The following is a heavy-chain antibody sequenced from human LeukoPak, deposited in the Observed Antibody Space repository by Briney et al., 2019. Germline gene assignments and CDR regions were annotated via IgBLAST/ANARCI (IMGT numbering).Heavy chain of an antibody. V-gene: IGHV3-21*01. CDR2: ISSSSSYI. D-gene: IGHD5-18*01. CDR3: ARDRETAMVIDY. Sequence: GGSLRLSCAASGFTFSSYSMNWVRQAPGKGLEWVSSISSSSSYIYYADSVKGRFTISRDNAKNSLYLKMNSLRAEDTAVYYCARDRETAMVIDYWGQGTLVTVSS. CDR1: GFTFSSYS. J-gene: IGHJ4*02.